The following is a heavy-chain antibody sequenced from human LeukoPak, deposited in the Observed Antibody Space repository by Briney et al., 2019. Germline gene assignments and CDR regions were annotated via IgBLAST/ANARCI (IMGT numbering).Heavy chain of an antibody. J-gene: IGHJ4*02. CDR3: ARGGLFLPAAMDLDY. V-gene: IGHV1-18*01. Sequence: ASVKVSCKASGYTFTSYGISWVRQAPGQGLEWMGWISAYNGNTNYAQKLQGRVTMTTDTSTSTAYMELRSLRSEDTAVYYCARGGLFLPAAMDLDYWGQGTLVTVSS. CDR2: ISAYNGNT. CDR1: GYTFTSYG. D-gene: IGHD2-2*01.